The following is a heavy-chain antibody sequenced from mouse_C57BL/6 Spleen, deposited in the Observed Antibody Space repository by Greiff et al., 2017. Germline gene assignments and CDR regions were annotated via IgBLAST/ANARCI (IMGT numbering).Heavy chain of an antibody. CDR3: ARKGWLLREDWYFDV. J-gene: IGHJ1*03. CDR1: GYTFTSYG. D-gene: IGHD2-3*01. Sequence: QVQLQQSGAELARPGASVKLSCKASGYTFTSYGISWVKQRTGQGLEWIGEIYPRSGNTYYNEKFKGKATLTADTSSSTAYMELRSLTSADSAVYFCARKGWLLREDWYFDVWGTGTTVTVSS. CDR2: IYPRSGNT. V-gene: IGHV1-81*01.